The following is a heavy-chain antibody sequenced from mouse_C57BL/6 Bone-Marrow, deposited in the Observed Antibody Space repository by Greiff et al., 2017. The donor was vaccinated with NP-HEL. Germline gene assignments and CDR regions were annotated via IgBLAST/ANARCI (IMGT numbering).Heavy chain of an antibody. CDR1: GYTFTSYG. CDR3: AREGYYGFDY. CDR2: IYPRSGNT. Sequence: QVHVKQSGAELARPGASVKLSCKASGYTFTSYGISWVKQRTGQGLEWIGEIYPRSGNTYYNEKFKGKATLTADKSSSTAYMELRSLTSEDSAVYFCAREGYYGFDYWGQGTTLTVSS. D-gene: IGHD1-1*01. V-gene: IGHV1-81*01. J-gene: IGHJ2*01.